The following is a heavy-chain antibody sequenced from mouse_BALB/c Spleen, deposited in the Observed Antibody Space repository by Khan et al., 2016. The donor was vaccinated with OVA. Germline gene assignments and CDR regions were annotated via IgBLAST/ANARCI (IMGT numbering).Heavy chain of an antibody. Sequence: VQLQQSGPGLVKPSQSLSLTCTVTGYSITTDYAWNWIRQFPRNKLEWMGFISYSGNTKYNPSLKSRISITRDTSKNQFFLQLKSVTTEDTARYYCARVYGGDFDYWGQGTTLTVSS. CDR1: GYSITTDYA. CDR3: ARVYGGDFDY. D-gene: IGHD1-1*01. J-gene: IGHJ2*01. CDR2: ISYSGNT. V-gene: IGHV3-2*02.